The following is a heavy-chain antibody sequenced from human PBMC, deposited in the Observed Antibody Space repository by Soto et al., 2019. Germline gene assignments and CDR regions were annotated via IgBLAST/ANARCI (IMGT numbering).Heavy chain of an antibody. V-gene: IGHV3-74*01. Sequence: GGYLRLSCAASGFTFSMYLMHWVRQVPGKGPEWVSRINDDGSSTHYEDSVKGRFTISRDDAKNTLYLQMNDLRAEDTAVYYCTRGPFTLPPGTGALWGQGTPLTV. CDR2: INDDGSST. CDR1: GFTFSMYL. J-gene: IGHJ1*01. D-gene: IGHD3-10*01. CDR3: TRGPFTLPPGTGAL.